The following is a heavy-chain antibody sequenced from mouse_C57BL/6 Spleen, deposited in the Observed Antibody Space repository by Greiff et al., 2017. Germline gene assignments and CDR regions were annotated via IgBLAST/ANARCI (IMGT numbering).Heavy chain of an antibody. J-gene: IGHJ2*01. CDR2: INPYNGGT. V-gene: IGHV1-19*01. D-gene: IGHD4-1*02. CDR1: GYTFTDYY. Sequence: VQLQQSGPVLVKPGASVKMSCKASGYTFTDYYMNWVKQSHGKSLEWIGVINPYNGGTSYNQKFKGKATLTVDKSSSTAYMELNSVTSEDSAVYYCARSTTGSFDYWGQGTTLTVSS. CDR3: ARSTTGSFDY.